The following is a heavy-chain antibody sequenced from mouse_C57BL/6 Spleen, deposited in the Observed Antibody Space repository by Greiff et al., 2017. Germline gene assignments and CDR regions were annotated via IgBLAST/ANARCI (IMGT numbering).Heavy chain of an antibody. J-gene: IGHJ1*03. Sequence: VQLQQPGAELVKPGASVKLSCKASGYTFTSYWMHWVKQRPGQGLEWIGMIHPNSGSTNYNEKFKSKATLTVDKSSSTAYMQLSSLTSEDSAVYYCARHGSRDYWYFDVWGTGTTVTVSS. CDR2: IHPNSGST. CDR3: ARHGSRDYWYFDV. D-gene: IGHD1-1*01. V-gene: IGHV1-64*01. CDR1: GYTFTSYW.